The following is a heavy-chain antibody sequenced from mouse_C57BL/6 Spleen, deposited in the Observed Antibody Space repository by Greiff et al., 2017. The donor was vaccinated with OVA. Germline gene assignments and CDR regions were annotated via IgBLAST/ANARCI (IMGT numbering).Heavy chain of an antibody. J-gene: IGHJ3*01. Sequence: VQLQQSGPELVKPGASVKISCKASGYAFSSSWMNWVKQRPGKGLEWIGRIYPGDGDTNYNGKFKGKATLTADKSSSTAYMQLSSLTSEDSAVYFCATLPNGAWFAYWGQGTLVTVSA. CDR2: IYPGDGDT. CDR3: ATLPNGAWFAY. CDR1: GYAFSSSW. V-gene: IGHV1-82*01.